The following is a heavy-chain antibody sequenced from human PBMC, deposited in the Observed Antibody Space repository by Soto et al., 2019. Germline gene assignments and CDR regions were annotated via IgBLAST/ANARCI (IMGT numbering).Heavy chain of an antibody. Sequence: QVQLQESGPGLVKPSQTLSLTCTVSGGSISSGGYYWSWIRQHPGKGLEWIGYIYYSGSTYYNPSLKSRVTISVDTSNNQFSLKLSSVTAADTAVYYCASGRGTYYYDSSGYRWFDPWGQGTLVTVSS. J-gene: IGHJ5*02. D-gene: IGHD3-22*01. CDR2: IYYSGST. CDR1: GGSISSGGYY. V-gene: IGHV4-31*03. CDR3: ASGRGTYYYDSSGYRWFDP.